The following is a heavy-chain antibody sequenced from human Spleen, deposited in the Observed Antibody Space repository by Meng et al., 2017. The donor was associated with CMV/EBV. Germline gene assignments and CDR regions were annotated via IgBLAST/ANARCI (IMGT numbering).Heavy chain of an antibody. Sequence: VKVVESGVDVFHPWCSHSLPCPAAAFTFRSYGMHWVRQAPGKGLEWKAFIRYDGSNKYYADSVKGRFTISMDNSKIKLYLQMNSLRAEDTGVYYWAKNEYWGQGTLVTVSS. J-gene: IGHJ4*02. CDR3: AKNEY. CDR2: IRYDGSNK. CDR1: AFTFRSYG. V-gene: IGHV3-30*02.